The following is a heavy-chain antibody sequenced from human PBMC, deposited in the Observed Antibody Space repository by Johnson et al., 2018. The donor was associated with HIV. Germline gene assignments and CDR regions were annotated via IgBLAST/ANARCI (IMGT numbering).Heavy chain of an antibody. J-gene: IGHJ3*02. CDR2: ISYDGSNK. CDR1: GFTFSSYA. Sequence: QVQLVESGGGVVQPGRSLRLSCAASGFTFSSYAMHWVRQAPGKGLEWVAVISYDGSNKYYADSVKGRFTISRDNSKNTLYLQMNSLRAEDTAVYHCAKDPLTYYGFWSDGAFDIWGQGTMVTVSS. CDR3: AKDPLTYYGFWSDGAFDI. V-gene: IGHV3-30*04. D-gene: IGHD3-3*01.